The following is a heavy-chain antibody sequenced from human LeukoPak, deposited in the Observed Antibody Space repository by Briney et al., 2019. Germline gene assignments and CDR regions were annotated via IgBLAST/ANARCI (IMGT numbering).Heavy chain of an antibody. CDR1: GGSISSYN. V-gene: IGHV4-59*01. CDR2: IYYSGST. D-gene: IGHD3-10*01. CDR3: ARVLVRGEFSY. J-gene: IGHJ4*02. Sequence: SETLSLTCTVSGGSISSYNWSWIRQPPGKGLEWIGYIYYSGSTNYNPSLKSRVTISVDTSKNQFSLKLSSVTAADTAVYYCARVLVRGEFSYWGQGTLVTVSS.